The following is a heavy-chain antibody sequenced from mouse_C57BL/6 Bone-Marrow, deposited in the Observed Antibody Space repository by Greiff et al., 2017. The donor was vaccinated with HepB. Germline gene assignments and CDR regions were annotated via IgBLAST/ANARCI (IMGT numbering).Heavy chain of an antibody. V-gene: IGHV1-81*01. D-gene: IGHD1-1*01. CDR1: GYTFTSYG. CDR2: IYTRSGNT. J-gene: IGHJ2*01. CDR3: AGVITTVVATGDY. Sequence: VKLMESGAELARPGASVKLSCKASGYTFTSYGISWVKQRTGQGLEWIGEIYTRSGNTYYNEKFKGKATLTADKSSSTAYMELRSLTSEDSAVYFCAGVITTVVATGDYWGQGTTLTVSS.